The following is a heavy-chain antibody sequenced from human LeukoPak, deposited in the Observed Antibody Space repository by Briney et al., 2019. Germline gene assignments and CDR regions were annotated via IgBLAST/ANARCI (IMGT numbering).Heavy chain of an antibody. J-gene: IGHJ4*02. V-gene: IGHV1-18*01. D-gene: IGHD6-19*01. Sequence: ASVKVSCKASGYIFASYGISWVRQAPGQGLEWMGWISSYNGNTNYAQKLQGRVTMTADTSTSTAYMELRSLRSDDTAGYYCARSPAVAATRVDYWGQGTLVTVSS. CDR2: ISSYNGNT. CDR3: ARSPAVAATRVDY. CDR1: GYIFASYG.